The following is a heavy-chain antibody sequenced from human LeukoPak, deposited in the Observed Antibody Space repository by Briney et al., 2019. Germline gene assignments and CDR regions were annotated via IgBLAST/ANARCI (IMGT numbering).Heavy chain of an antibody. Sequence: ASVKVSCKVSGYTHSELSMHWVRQAPGKGLEWMGGFDLEDGETIYVQKFQGRVTMTEDTSTDTAYMELSSLRSDDTAVYFCAAGEVGQLFDYWGQGTLVTVSS. CDR2: FDLEDGET. V-gene: IGHV1-24*01. J-gene: IGHJ4*02. CDR1: GYTHSELS. D-gene: IGHD5-24*01. CDR3: AAGEVGQLFDY.